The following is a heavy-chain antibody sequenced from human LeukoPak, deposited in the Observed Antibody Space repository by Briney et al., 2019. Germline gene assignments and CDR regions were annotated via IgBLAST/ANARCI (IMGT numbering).Heavy chain of an antibody. J-gene: IGHJ4*02. CDR2: IWYDGSNK. D-gene: IGHD2-2*02. CDR1: GFTFSSYG. V-gene: IGHV3-33*01. Sequence: GGSLRLSCAASGFTFSSYGLHWVRQAPGKGLEWVAVIWYDGSNKYYADSVKGRFTISRDNSKNTLYLQMNSLRAEDTAVYYCARDFIPAAIAAAFDYWGQGTLVTVSS. CDR3: ARDFIPAAIAAAFDY.